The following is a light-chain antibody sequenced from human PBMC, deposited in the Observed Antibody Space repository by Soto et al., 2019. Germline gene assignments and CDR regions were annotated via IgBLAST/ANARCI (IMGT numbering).Light chain of an antibody. V-gene: IGLV2-14*03. Sequence: QSVLSQPASVSGSPWQSITISCTGTSSDIGHYDYVSWYQQHPGKAPKLMLYHVTYRPSGVSNRYSGSKSGNSASLTISGLQADDEADYYCCSLTTSHTYVFGSGTKSPS. CDR1: SSDIGHYDY. J-gene: IGLJ1*01. CDR3: CSLTTSHTYV. CDR2: HVT.